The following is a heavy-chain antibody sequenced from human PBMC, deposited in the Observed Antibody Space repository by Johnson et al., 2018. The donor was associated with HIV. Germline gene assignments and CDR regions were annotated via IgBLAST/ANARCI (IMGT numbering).Heavy chain of an antibody. Sequence: MQLVESGGGVVRPGGSLRLSCATSGFTFGDYGVSWIRQVPGKGLEWVSGISWNGGMTVYVDSVKGRFTISRDNAKNSLFLQMNSLRAEDTAVYYCAKGPNGQLDDAFHIWGQGTMVTVSS. CDR2: ISWNGGMT. CDR1: GFTFGDYG. D-gene: IGHD6-6*01. J-gene: IGHJ3*02. CDR3: AKGPNGQLDDAFHI. V-gene: IGHV3-20*04.